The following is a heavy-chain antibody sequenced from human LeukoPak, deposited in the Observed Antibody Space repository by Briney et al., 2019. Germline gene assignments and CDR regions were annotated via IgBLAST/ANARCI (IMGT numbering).Heavy chain of an antibody. J-gene: IGHJ4*02. D-gene: IGHD1-1*01. V-gene: IGHV3-30*04. CDR1: GFTFSSYA. Sequence: PGGSLRLSCAASGFTFSSYAIHWVRQAPGKGLEWVAVISYDGSNKYYADSLKGRFTISRDNSKNTLYLQMNSLRAEDTAVYYCAKAVRAYYFDYWGQGTLVTVSS. CDR2: ISYDGSNK. CDR3: AKAVRAYYFDY.